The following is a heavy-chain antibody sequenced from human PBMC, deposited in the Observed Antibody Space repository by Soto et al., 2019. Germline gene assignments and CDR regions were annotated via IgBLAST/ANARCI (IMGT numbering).Heavy chain of an antibody. CDR3: ARAKIEYSSSACFDY. J-gene: IGHJ4*02. V-gene: IGHV3-48*02. CDR2: ISSSSSTI. D-gene: IGHD6-6*01. Sequence: GGSLRLSCAASGFTFSSYSMNWVRQAPGKGLEWVSYISSSSSTIYYADSVKGRFTISRDNAKNSLYLQMNSLRDEDTAVYYCARAKIEYSSSACFDYWGQGTLVTVSS. CDR1: GFTFSSYS.